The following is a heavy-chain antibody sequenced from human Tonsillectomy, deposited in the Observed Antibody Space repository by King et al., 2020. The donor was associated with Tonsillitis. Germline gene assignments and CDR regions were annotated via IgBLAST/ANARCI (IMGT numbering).Heavy chain of an antibody. CDR1: GITFENCW. Sequence: VQLVESGGGLVKPGGSLRLSCAVSGITFENCWMTWVRQAPGKGPEWVGLIKSRFAGATADYAAAVKGRFTISRDDSRSTLYLQMNSLKTEDTAVYYCTTDLPVTGGRWIDRWGQGTLVTVSS. CDR3: TTDLPVTGGRWIDR. D-gene: IGHD7-27*01. V-gene: IGHV3-15*01. CDR2: IKSRFAGATA. J-gene: IGHJ5*02.